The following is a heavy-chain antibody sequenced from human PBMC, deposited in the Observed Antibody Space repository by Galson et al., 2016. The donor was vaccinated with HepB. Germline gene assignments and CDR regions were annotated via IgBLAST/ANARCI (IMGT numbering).Heavy chain of an antibody. Sequence: SLRLSCAASGFTFSSYAMNWVRQAPGKGLECVPVISGTDDYTYYEDSVKGGFTISRDNSKNILFLQMNSLRAVDTAVYYCAKGPMRIPAAISWVDPWGQGTLVTVSS. CDR3: AKGPMRIPAAISWVDP. CDR1: GFTFSSYA. J-gene: IGHJ5*02. D-gene: IGHD2-2*02. V-gene: IGHV3-23*01. CDR2: ISGTDDYT.